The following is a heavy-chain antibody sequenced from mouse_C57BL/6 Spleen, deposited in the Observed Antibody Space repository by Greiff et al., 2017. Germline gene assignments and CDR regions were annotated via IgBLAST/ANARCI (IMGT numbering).Heavy chain of an antibody. J-gene: IGHJ4*01. CDR2: IRRGGST. V-gene: IGHV2-5*01. CDR3: ANYYDYDVGSAMDY. CDR1: GFSLTSYG. Sequence: VQLQQSGPGLVQPSQSLSITCTVSGFSLTSYGVHWVRQSPGKGLEWLGVIRRGGSTDYNAAFMSRLSITKDNSKSQVFFKMNSLQADDTAIYYCANYYDYDVGSAMDYWGQGTSVTVSS. D-gene: IGHD2-4*01.